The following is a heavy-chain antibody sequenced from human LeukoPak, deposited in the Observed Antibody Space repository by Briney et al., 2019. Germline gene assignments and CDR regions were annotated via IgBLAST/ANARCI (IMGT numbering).Heavy chain of an antibody. D-gene: IGHD3-10*01. CDR3: ARVRDAGFGELLFGYFDY. CDR2: IYHSGST. J-gene: IGHJ4*02. V-gene: IGHV4-38-2*01. Sequence: SETLSLTCAVSGYSISSGYYWGWIRQPPGKGLEWIGSIYHSGSTYYNPSLKSRVTISVDTSKNQFSLKLSSVTAADTAVYYCARVRDAGFGELLFGYFDYWGQGTLVTVSS. CDR1: GYSISSGYY.